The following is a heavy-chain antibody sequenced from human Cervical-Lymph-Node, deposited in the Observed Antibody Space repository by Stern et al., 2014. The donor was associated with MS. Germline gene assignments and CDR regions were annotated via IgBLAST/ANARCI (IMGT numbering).Heavy chain of an antibody. J-gene: IGHJ4*02. CDR2: MDTNTGSP. D-gene: IGHD2-8*02. Sequence: MQLVESGSEVLTPGAPVRVSCRASGYTFSTYPINWVRQAPGQGLEWLGWMDTNTGSPTYAQAFTGQYVFSLDTPVSTAFLHISRLKAEDTAVYYCAILQGTGGDSWGQGTLVTVSS. CDR3: AILQGTGGDS. V-gene: IGHV7-4-1*02. CDR1: GYTFSTYP.